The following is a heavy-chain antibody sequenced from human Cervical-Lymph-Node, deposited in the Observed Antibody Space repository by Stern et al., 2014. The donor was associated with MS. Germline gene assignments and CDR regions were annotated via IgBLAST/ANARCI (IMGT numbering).Heavy chain of an antibody. CDR3: ARHVQGFDY. CDR1: GYSFTIYY. J-gene: IGHJ4*02. Sequence: VQLVQSGAEVKKPGESLKISCKLSGYSFTIYYIAWVRQMPGKGLEWMGGINPYDSDTTYSPSFQGQVTISADKSITTAYLQWSSLRASDTAMYYCARHVQGFDYWGQGTLVTVSS. CDR2: INPYDSDT. V-gene: IGHV5-51*01.